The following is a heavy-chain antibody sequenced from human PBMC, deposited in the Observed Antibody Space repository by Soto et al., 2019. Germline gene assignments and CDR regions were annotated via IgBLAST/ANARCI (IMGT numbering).Heavy chain of an antibody. J-gene: IGHJ4*02. V-gene: IGHV1-69*02. D-gene: IGHD5-12*01. CDR2: IIPVLGIP. Sequence: QVQLVQSGAELKKPGSSVKVSCMSSGGTLSSDSFSWVRQAPGQGLEWMGRIIPVLGIPNYAQKFQGRLTISADRSTNTGYMELSSLTYEDTAVYYCARVVDFYFDDWGQGTMVTVSS. CDR1: GGTLSSDS. CDR3: ARVVDFYFDD.